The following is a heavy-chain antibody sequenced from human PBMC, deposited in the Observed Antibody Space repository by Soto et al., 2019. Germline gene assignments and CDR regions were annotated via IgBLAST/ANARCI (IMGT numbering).Heavy chain of an antibody. CDR1: GGSFSGYY. CDR3: ARGRKQLVLYYYYGMDV. CDR2: INHSGST. D-gene: IGHD6-6*01. V-gene: IGHV4-34*01. J-gene: IGHJ6*02. Sequence: ASETLSLTCAVYGGSFSGYYWSWIRQPPGKGLEWIGEINHSGSTNYNPSLKSRVTISVDTSKNQFSLKLSSVTAADTAVYYCARGRKQLVLYYYYGMDVWGQGTTVTVSS.